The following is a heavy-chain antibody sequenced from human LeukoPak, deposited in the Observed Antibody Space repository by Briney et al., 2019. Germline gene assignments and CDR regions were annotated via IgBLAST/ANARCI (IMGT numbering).Heavy chain of an antibody. D-gene: IGHD3-22*01. V-gene: IGHV1-2*02. Sequence: ASVKVSCKASGYTFTGYYMHWVRQAPRQGLEWMGWINPNSGGTNYAQKFQGRVTMTRDTSISTAYMELSRLRSDDTAVYYCARAKVRSVARYYYDSSGPGYWGQGTLVTVSS. CDR3: ARAKVRSVARYYYDSSGPGY. CDR2: INPNSGGT. J-gene: IGHJ4*02. CDR1: GYTFTGYY.